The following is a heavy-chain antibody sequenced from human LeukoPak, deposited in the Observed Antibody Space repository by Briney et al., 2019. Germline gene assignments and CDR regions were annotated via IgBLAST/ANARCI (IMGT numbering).Heavy chain of an antibody. D-gene: IGHD5-12*01. Sequence: GESLKISCKGSGYSFTSYWIAWVRQMPGRGLEWMAIIYPGDSDIRYRPSFQGQVSISVDKSISTAFLQWSSLQASDTAMYYCARRASTGAYDLTYFDYWGQGSLVTVSS. V-gene: IGHV5-51*01. CDR1: GYSFTSYW. CDR2: IYPGDSDI. CDR3: ARRASTGAYDLTYFDY. J-gene: IGHJ4*02.